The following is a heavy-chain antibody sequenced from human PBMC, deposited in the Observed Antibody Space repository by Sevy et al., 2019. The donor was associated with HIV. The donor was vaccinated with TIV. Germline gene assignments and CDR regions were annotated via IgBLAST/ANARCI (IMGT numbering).Heavy chain of an antibody. CDR3: AKDRIWELGDSFDV. Sequence: GGSLRLSYAASGFTSSNYAMSWVRQAPGKGLEWVSGLSGSGGSIYYADSVKGRFTISRDNSRNTLYLQMNSLRAEDTAVYYCAKDRIWELGDSFDVWGQGTMVTVSS. CDR2: LSGSGGSI. CDR1: GFTSSNYA. V-gene: IGHV3-23*01. J-gene: IGHJ3*01. D-gene: IGHD1-26*01.